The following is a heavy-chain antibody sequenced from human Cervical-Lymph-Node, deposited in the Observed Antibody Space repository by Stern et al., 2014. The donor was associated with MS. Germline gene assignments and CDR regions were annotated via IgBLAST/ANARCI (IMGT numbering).Heavy chain of an antibody. Sequence: VQLVESGAEVERPGASVKVSCKASGYTFTAYFLHWVRQAPGQGLEWMGWISPKTGSAYYAKKVQDRVTMTRDTSINTVYMEVSSLKSDDTAVYYCARERGSYSDYWGQGTLVAVSS. CDR3: ARERGSYSDY. D-gene: IGHD1-26*01. V-gene: IGHV1-2*02. CDR2: ISPKTGSA. CDR1: GYTFTAYF. J-gene: IGHJ4*02.